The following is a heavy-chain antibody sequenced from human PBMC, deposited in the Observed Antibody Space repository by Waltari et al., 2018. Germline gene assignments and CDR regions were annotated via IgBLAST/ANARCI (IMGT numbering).Heavy chain of an antibody. CDR3: ARLDSSSWQTDY. Sequence: QLQLQESGPGLVKPSETLSLTCTVSGGSISSSSYYWGWIRQPPGKGLEWIGIIYYSGSTYYNPSLKSRVTISVDTSKNQFSLKLSSVTAADTAVYYCARLDSSSWQTDYWGQGTLVTVSS. D-gene: IGHD6-13*01. CDR1: GGSISSSSYY. J-gene: IGHJ4*02. V-gene: IGHV4-39*01. CDR2: IYYSGST.